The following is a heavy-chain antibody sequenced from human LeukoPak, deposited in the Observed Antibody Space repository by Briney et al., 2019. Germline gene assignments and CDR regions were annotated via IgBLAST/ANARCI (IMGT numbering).Heavy chain of an antibody. CDR1: GFTFSTYA. D-gene: IGHD2-2*01. CDR2: IRYDGSNK. Sequence: GRSLSLSCAASGFTFSTYAMHWVRQAPGKGLEWVAFIRYDGSNKYYADSVKGRFTISRDNSKNTLYLQMNSLRAEDTAVYYCAKDIGYIVVVPAASETPYRDWGQGTLVTVSS. V-gene: IGHV3-30*02. CDR3: AKDIGYIVVVPAASETPYRD. J-gene: IGHJ4*02.